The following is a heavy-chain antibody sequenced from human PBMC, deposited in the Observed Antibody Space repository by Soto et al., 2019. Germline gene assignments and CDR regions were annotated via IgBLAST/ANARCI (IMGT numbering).Heavy chain of an antibody. CDR2: IYYSGST. D-gene: IGHD3-10*01. CDR1: GGSMSSYY. V-gene: IGHV4-59*01. CDR3: ARYGSGSSVWFDP. J-gene: IGHJ5*02. Sequence: QVQLQESGPGLVKPSETLSLTCTVSGGSMSSYYWSWIRQPPGKGLEWIGYIYYSGSTIYNPSLNSRVTISVDTSKNQFSLKLSSVTAADTAVYYCARYGSGSSVWFDPWGQGTLVTVSS.